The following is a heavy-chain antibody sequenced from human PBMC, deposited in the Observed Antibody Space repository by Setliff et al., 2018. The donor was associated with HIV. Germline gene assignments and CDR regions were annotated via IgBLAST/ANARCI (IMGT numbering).Heavy chain of an antibody. CDR2: VKQDGTET. J-gene: IGHJ4*02. V-gene: IGHV3-7*01. CDR1: GFRFRSYW. D-gene: IGHD1-26*01. CDR3: ARWGSGSYERVFDY. Sequence: GGSLRLSCAASGFRFRSYWRSWVRQAPGQGLESVANVKQDGTETLYVDSVKGRFTISRDIANNLVYLQMNSLGVEDTAVYVCARWGSGSYERVFDYWGQGMLVTVSS.